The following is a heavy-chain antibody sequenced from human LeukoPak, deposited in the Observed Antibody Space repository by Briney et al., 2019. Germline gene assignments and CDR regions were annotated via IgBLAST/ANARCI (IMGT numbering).Heavy chain of an antibody. CDR2: INPSGGNT. Sequence: ASVKVSCKASGYTFTNYYMHWVRQAPGQGLEWMGIINPSGGNTSYAQRFQGRVTMTRDTSTSTVYMELSSLRSEDTAVYYCARQAGSSGYYYGRPDFDYWGQGTLVTVSS. CDR1: GYTFTNYY. V-gene: IGHV1-46*01. CDR3: ARQAGSSGYYYGRPDFDY. J-gene: IGHJ4*02. D-gene: IGHD3-22*01.